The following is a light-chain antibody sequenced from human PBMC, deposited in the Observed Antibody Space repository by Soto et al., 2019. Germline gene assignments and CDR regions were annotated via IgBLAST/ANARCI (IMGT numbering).Light chain of an antibody. J-gene: IGKJ4*01. CDR1: QSISSW. CDR2: DAS. V-gene: IGKV1-5*01. Sequence: DIQMPPSPSTLSASVVDRVTITCRASQSISSWLAWYQQKPGKAPKLLIYDASSLESGVPSRFSGSGSGTEFTLSISNLQPDDFATYYGQQLNSYPLTFGGGTKVDIK. CDR3: QQLNSYPLT.